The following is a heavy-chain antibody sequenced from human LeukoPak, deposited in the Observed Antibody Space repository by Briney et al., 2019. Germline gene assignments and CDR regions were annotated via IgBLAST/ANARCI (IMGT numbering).Heavy chain of an antibody. CDR2: INPNSGGT. CDR3: ARDPAGVYSGWSYMDV. J-gene: IGHJ6*03. D-gene: IGHD6-19*01. V-gene: IGHV1-2*02. Sequence: ASVKVSCKAPGYTFTSYDINWVRQAPGQGLEWMGWINPNSGGTNYAQKFQGRVTMTRDTSISTAYMELSRLRSDDTAVYYCARDPAGVYSGWSYMDVWGKGTTVTISS. CDR1: GYTFTSYD.